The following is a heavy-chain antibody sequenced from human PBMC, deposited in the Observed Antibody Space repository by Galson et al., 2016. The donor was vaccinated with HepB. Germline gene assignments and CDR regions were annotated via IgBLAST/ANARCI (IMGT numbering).Heavy chain of an antibody. CDR3: ARQSFITMIIVVSTC. V-gene: IGHV4-39*01. CDR1: GGSISDTSYS. D-gene: IGHD3-22*01. Sequence: SETLSLTCTVSGGSISDTSYSWGWIRQPPGKGLEWIGSIYDGGSTYYNPSLKSRVTISGDTSINQFSLKLSSVTAANTAVYYCARQSFITMIIVVSTCWGQGTLVTVSS. J-gene: IGHJ4*02. CDR2: IYDGGST.